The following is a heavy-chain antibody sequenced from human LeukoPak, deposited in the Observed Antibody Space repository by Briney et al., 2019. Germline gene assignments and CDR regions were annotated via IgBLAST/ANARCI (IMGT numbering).Heavy chain of an antibody. V-gene: IGHV4-59*01. CDR3: ARGRISPLDY. Sequence: SETLSLTCTVSGGSISSYYWSWIRQPPGKGLEWIGYIYYSGSTNYNPSLKSQVTISVDTSKNQFSLKLSSVTAADTAVYYCARGRISPLDYWGQGTLVTVSS. CDR1: GGSISSYY. J-gene: IGHJ4*02. CDR2: IYYSGST. D-gene: IGHD2/OR15-2a*01.